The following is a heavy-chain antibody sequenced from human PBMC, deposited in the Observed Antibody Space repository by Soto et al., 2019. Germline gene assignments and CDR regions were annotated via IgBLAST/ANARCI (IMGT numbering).Heavy chain of an antibody. Sequence: ASVEVSCKASGYTFTGYYMHWVRQAPGQGLEWMGWINPNSGGTNYAQKFQGRVTMTRDTSISTAYMELSRLRSDDTAVYYCASGTSYYDFWSGHAEAYFDYWGQGTLVTVSS. CDR2: INPNSGGT. J-gene: IGHJ4*02. V-gene: IGHV1-2*02. CDR3: ASGTSYYDFWSGHAEAYFDY. D-gene: IGHD3-3*01. CDR1: GYTFTGYY.